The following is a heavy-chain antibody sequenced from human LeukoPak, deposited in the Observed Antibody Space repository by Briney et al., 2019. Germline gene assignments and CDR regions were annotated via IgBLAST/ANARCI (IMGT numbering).Heavy chain of an antibody. Sequence: PSETLSLTCAVYGGSFSGYYWSWIRQPPGKGLEWIGEINHSRSTNYNPSLKSRGTISLDTSKNQFSLKLSSVTAADTAVYYCAREGPDNYYDSSGYYRWGQGTLVTVSS. D-gene: IGHD3-22*01. J-gene: IGHJ4*02. CDR1: GGSFSGYY. V-gene: IGHV4-34*01. CDR2: INHSRST. CDR3: AREGPDNYYDSSGYYR.